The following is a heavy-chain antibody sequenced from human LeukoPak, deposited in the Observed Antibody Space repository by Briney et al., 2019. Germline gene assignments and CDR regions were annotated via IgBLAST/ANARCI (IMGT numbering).Heavy chain of an antibody. Sequence: KPGGSLRLPCAASGFTFSDYYMSWIRQAPGKGLEWVSYISSSSSYTNYADSVEGRFTISRDNAKNSLYLQMNSLRAEDTAVYYCARDRGRRRATNWFDPWGQGTLVTVSS. D-gene: IGHD3-16*01. CDR3: ARDRGRRRATNWFDP. CDR2: ISSSSSYT. J-gene: IGHJ5*02. V-gene: IGHV3-11*06. CDR1: GFTFSDYY.